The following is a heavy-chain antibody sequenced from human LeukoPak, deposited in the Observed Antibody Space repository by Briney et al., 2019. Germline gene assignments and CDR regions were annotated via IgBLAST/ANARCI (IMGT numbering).Heavy chain of an antibody. Sequence: PGGSLRLSCAASGFTFSSYEMNWVRQAPGKGLEWVSYISSSGSTIYYADSVKGRFTISRDNAKNSLYLQMNSLRAEDTAVYYCARGIWGIRYLDWLVPPYGAFDIWGQGTVVTVSS. V-gene: IGHV3-48*03. D-gene: IGHD3-9*01. CDR2: ISSSGSTI. CDR3: ARGIWGIRYLDWLVPPYGAFDI. CDR1: GFTFSSYE. J-gene: IGHJ3*02.